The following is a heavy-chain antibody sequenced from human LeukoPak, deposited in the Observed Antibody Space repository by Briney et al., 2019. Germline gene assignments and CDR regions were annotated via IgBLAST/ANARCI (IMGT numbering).Heavy chain of an antibody. V-gene: IGHV1-69*01. CDR3: ARDELRGYSHFYYYYMDV. CDR2: IIPIFGTA. CDR1: GGTFSSYA. J-gene: IGHJ6*03. D-gene: IGHD5-12*01. Sequence: SVKVSCKASGGTFSSYAISWVRQAPGQGLEWMGGIIPIFGTANYAQKFQGRVTITADESTSTAYMELSSLRSEDTAVYYCARDELRGYSHFYYYYMDVWGKGTTVTVSS.